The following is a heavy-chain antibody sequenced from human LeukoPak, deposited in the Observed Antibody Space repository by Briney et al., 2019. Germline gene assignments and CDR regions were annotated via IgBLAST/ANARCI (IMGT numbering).Heavy chain of an antibody. D-gene: IGHD3-22*01. J-gene: IGHJ4*02. CDR3: ARVQYDSSGYYLDY. CDR2: IYYSGST. Sequence: PSQTLSLTCTVSGGSISSGGYYWSWIRQHPGKGLEWIGYIYYSGSTYYNPSLKSRVTISVDTSKNQFSLKLSSVTAADTAVYYCARVQYDSSGYYLDYWGQRTLVTVSS. CDR1: GGSISSGGYY. V-gene: IGHV4-31*03.